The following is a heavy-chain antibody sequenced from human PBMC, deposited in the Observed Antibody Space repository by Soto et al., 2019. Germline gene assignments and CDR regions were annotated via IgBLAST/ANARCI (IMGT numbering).Heavy chain of an antibody. CDR3: AKEILYYYDSRTHYNGMDV. CDR1: GFTFDDYA. J-gene: IGHJ6*02. Sequence: DVQLVESGGGLVQPGRSLRLSCAASGFTFDDYAMYWVRQAPGKGLEWVSGISWNSGSIGYADSVKGRFTISRDNAKNSLYLQMNSLRAEDTAVYYCAKEILYYYDSRTHYNGMDVLGQGTTVTVSS. V-gene: IGHV3-9*01. D-gene: IGHD3-22*01. CDR2: ISWNSGSI.